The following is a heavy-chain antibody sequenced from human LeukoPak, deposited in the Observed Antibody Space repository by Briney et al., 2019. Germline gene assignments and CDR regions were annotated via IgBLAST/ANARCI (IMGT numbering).Heavy chain of an antibody. D-gene: IGHD5-24*01. CDR3: ARDRTRRDGYFDY. Sequence: PGGSLRLSCAASGFTFSSYWMSWVRQAPGKGLEWVANIKQDGSEKYYVDSVKGRFTISRDNAKNSLYLQMNSLRAEDTAVYYCARDRTRRDGYFDYWGQGTLVTVSS. CDR1: GFTFSSYW. J-gene: IGHJ4*02. V-gene: IGHV3-7*01. CDR2: IKQDGSEK.